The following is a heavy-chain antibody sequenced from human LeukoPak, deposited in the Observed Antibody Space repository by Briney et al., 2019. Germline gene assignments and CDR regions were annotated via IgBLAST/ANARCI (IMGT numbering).Heavy chain of an antibody. CDR3: VREVSGSSYFDY. CDR2: INNDGSST. J-gene: IGHJ4*02. V-gene: IGHV3-74*01. D-gene: IGHD1-26*01. CDR1: GFTVSSNY. Sequence: GGSLRLSCAASGFTVSSNYMSRVRQAPGKGPVWVSRINNDGSSTSYADSVKGRFTISRDNAKNTLYLQMNSLRAEDTAVYYCVREVSGSSYFDYWGQGTLVTVSS.